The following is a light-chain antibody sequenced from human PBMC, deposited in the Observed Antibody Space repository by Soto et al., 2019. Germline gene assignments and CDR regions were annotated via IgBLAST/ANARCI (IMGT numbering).Light chain of an antibody. CDR1: HSVSSSY. Sequence: EIRLTHSPVTLSLSLGESGTLSCRATHSVSSSYLAWYQQKPGQAPTLLIYVASIRASGIPERFSGIGSGTDFTLTISILQPEDFALYYCHHYHNSLWTFGQGTKVDTK. CDR2: VAS. CDR3: HHYHNSLWT. J-gene: IGKJ1*01. V-gene: IGKV3-20*01.